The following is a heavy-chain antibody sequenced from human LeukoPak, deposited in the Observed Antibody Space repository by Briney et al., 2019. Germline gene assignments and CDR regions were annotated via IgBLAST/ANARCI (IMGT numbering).Heavy chain of an antibody. V-gene: IGHV1-46*01. D-gene: IGHD2-2*01. J-gene: IGHJ5*02. CDR3: ARDSIVVVPAATRWFDP. CDR2: INPSGGST. Sequence: ASVKVSCKASGYTFTSYYMHWVRQAPGQGLEWMGIINPSGGSTSYAQKFQGRVTITADESTSTAYMELSSLRSEDTAVYYCARDSIVVVPAATRWFDPWGQGTLVTVSS. CDR1: GYTFTSYY.